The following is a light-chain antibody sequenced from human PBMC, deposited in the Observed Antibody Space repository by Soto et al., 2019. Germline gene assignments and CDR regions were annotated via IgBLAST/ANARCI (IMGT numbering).Light chain of an antibody. CDR2: DAS. J-gene: IGKJ4*01. CDR3: QHRSNWPLT. CDR1: QSVSSY. V-gene: IGKV3-11*01. Sequence: IVLTQSPATLSLSPGERATLSCRASQSVSSYLAWYQQRPGQAPRLLIYDASNRAPGIPARFSGSGSGTDFTLTISSLEPEDFAVYYCQHRSNWPLTFGGGTRVEIK.